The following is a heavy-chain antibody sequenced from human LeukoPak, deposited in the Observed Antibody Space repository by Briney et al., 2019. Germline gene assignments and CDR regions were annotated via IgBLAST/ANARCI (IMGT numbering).Heavy chain of an antibody. CDR2: IYTSGST. CDR1: GGSISSYS. J-gene: IGHJ4*02. CDR3: ARAVHCSGGSCYFDY. D-gene: IGHD2-15*01. V-gene: IGHV4-4*07. Sequence: SETLSLTCTVSGGSISSYSWSWIRQPAGKGLEWIGRIYTSGSTKYNPSLASRVTMSVDTSKNQFSLKLRSVTAADTAVYSGARAVHCSGGSCYFDYWGQGTLVTVSS.